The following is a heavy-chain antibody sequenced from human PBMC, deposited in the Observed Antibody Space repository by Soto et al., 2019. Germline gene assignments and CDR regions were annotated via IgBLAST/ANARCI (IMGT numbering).Heavy chain of an antibody. Sequence: ASVKVSCKLSGATFSSYAISWVRQAPGQGLEWIGGIIPFFGTPNYAQKFQGRVTITADTSTATSYMELSSLRSDDTAVYYCARDKGAYYSHLVYWGQGTLVTVSS. CDR3: ARDKGAYYSHLVY. CDR2: IIPFFGTP. J-gene: IGHJ4*02. CDR1: GATFSSYA. V-gene: IGHV1-69*06. D-gene: IGHD3-22*01.